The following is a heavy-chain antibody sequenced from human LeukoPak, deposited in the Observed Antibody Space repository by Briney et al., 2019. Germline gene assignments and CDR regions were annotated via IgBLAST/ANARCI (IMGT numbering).Heavy chain of an antibody. CDR3: ARDTRSYDTSGYYYFDY. V-gene: IGHV4-59*01. CDR2: IYYSGST. CDR1: GGSISSYY. Sequence: SETLSLTCTVSGGSISSYYWSWIRQPPGKGLEWIGYIYYSGSTNYNPSLKSRVTISVDTSKNQFSLKLSSVTAADTAVYYCARDTRSYDTSGYYYFDYWGQGALVTVSS. J-gene: IGHJ4*02. D-gene: IGHD3-22*01.